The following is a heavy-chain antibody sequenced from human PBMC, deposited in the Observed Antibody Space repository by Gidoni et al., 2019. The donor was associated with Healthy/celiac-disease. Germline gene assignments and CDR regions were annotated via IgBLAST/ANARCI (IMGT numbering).Heavy chain of an antibody. CDR1: GFTFSSYA. J-gene: IGHJ4*02. Sequence: EVQLLESGGGLVQPGGSLRLSWAASGFTFSSYAMSWVRPAPGKGLEWFSAISGSGGSTYYADSVKGRFTISRDNSKNTLYLQMNSLRAEDTAVYYCAKGTGVTGTTSATDYWGQGTLVTVSS. D-gene: IGHD1-20*01. CDR2: ISGSGGST. V-gene: IGHV3-23*01. CDR3: AKGTGVTGTTSATDY.